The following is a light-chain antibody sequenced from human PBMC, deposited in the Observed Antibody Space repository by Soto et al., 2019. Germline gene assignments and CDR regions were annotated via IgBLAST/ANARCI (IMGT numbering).Light chain of an antibody. J-gene: IGKJ1*01. CDR1: QSVSSN. CDR3: QQYDNWPRT. Sequence: EIVMTQSPATLSVSPGERATLPCRASQSVSSNLAWYQQKPGQAPKLLIYGASTRATGVPARFSGSGSGTEFPLTISGLQSEDFAVYYCQQYDNWPRTFGQGTKVEIK. CDR2: GAS. V-gene: IGKV3-15*01.